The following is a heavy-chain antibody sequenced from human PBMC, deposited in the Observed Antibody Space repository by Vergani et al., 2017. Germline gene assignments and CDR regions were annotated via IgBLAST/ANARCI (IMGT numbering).Heavy chain of an antibody. Sequence: QLLESGGGLIQPGGSLRLSCAASGFTFNSYAMTWVRQAPGKGLEWVSGINNNGGSTYYAVSVKGRFTISRDNSKNTLYLQMTDLRAEDTATYYCAKVCGSTSCPYGGGAFDVWGHGTMVTVSS. V-gene: IGHV3-23*01. D-gene: IGHD2-2*01. CDR1: GFTFNSYA. CDR3: AKVCGSTSCPYGGGAFDV. CDR2: INNNGGST. J-gene: IGHJ3*01.